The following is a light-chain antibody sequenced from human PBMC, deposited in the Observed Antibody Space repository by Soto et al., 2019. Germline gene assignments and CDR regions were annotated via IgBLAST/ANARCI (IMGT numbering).Light chain of an antibody. V-gene: IGLV2-8*01. CDR3: RSYARSNTYV. J-gene: IGLJ1*01. CDR1: KNDIGVYDF. Sequence: SALAQPPSASGSPGQSVTISCTGTKNDIGVYDFVSWYQHHPGKAPRLIIYEVVQRPSGVPDRFSGSKSGNTASLTVSGLQAADEADYFCRSYARSNTYVFGSGTKVT. CDR2: EVV.